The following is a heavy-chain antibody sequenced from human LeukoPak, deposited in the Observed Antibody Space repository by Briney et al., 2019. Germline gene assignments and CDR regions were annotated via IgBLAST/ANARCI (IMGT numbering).Heavy chain of an antibody. D-gene: IGHD1-14*01. J-gene: IGHJ4*02. CDR1: GGSISTTSYY. CDR3: ASLKIPGLFDY. V-gene: IGHV4-39*01. Sequence: SETLSLTCTVSGGSISTTSYYWGWIRQPPGEGVEWIGNIYYTGSTYYNSSLNSRLTISVDTSMNQFSLKLNSVTAADTAVYYCASLKIPGLFDYWGQGTLVPVSS. CDR2: IYYTGST.